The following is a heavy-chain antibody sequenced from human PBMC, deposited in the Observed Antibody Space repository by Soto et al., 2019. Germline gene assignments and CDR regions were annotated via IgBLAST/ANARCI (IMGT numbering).Heavy chain of an antibody. V-gene: IGHV1-69*02. CDR2: IIPILGIA. CDR3: ARGWDYYGSGSYYSDAFDI. CDR1: GGTFSSYT. D-gene: IGHD3-10*01. Sequence: SVKVSCKASGGTFSSYTISWVRQAPGQGLEWMGRIIPILGIANYAQKFQGRVTITADKSTSTAYMELSSLRSEDTAVYYCARGWDYYGSGSYYSDAFDIWGQGTMVTVSS. J-gene: IGHJ3*02.